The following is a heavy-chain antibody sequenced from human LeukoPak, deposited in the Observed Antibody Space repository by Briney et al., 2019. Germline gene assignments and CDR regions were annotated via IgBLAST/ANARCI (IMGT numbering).Heavy chain of an antibody. CDR1: GFTFSSYA. CDR3: AREGPRNYFDY. CDR2: ISSNGGST. D-gene: IGHD7-27*01. V-gene: IGHV3-64*04. J-gene: IGHJ4*02. Sequence: GGSLRLSCSASGFTFSSYAMHWVRQAPGKGLEYVSSISSNGGSTYYADSVKGRFTISRDNAKNSLYLQMNSLRAEDTAVYYCAREGPRNYFDYWGQGTLVTVSS.